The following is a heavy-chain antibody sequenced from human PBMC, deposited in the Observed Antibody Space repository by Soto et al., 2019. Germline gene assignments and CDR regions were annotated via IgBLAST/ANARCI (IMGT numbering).Heavy chain of an antibody. CDR3: AREDRGSYGVLDY. CDR2: ISSSTSTI. J-gene: IGHJ4*02. Sequence: GGSLRLSCAPSGFSFRSYSMNWVRQAPGKGLEWISYISSSTSTIYYADSVKGRFTISRDTAKNSLYLQMNSLRDEDTAIYYCAREDRGSYGVLDYWGQGTQVTVSS. V-gene: IGHV3-48*02. D-gene: IGHD5-18*01. CDR1: GFSFRSYS.